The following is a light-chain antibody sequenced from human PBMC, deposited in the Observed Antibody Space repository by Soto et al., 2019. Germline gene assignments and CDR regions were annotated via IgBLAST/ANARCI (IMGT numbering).Light chain of an antibody. Sequence: QSVLTQPASVSRSPGQSITISCTGASSDVGTYNLVSWYQQLPGKAPKLIIYEGSKRPSGISSRFSGSKSGNTASLTISGLQAEDEADYYCCSYAASNTWVFGGGTKLTVL. J-gene: IGLJ3*02. CDR3: CSYAASNTWV. V-gene: IGLV2-23*01. CDR2: EGS. CDR1: SSDVGTYNL.